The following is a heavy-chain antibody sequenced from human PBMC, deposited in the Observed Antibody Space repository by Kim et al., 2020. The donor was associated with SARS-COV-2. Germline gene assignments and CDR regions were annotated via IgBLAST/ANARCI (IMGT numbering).Heavy chain of an antibody. J-gene: IGHJ5*02. CDR2: IYSGGST. D-gene: IGHD2-21*01. CDR1: GFTVSSNY. V-gene: IGHV3-53*01. CDR3: ARAIVRSYCGGDCYWA. Sequence: GGSLRLSCAASGFTVSSNYMSWVRQAPGKGLEWVSVIYSGGSTYYADSVKGRFTISRHNSKNTLYLQMNSLRAEDTAVYYCARAIVRSYCGGDCYWAWGQGTLVTVSS.